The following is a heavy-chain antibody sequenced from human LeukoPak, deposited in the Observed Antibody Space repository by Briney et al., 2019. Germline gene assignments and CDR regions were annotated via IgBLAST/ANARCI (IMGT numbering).Heavy chain of an antibody. V-gene: IGHV4-39*02. Sequence: SETLSLTCSVSGDSISNRNSYWGWIRQSPGKGLEWIGSIYYSVSTYYNPSLKSRVTISVDTSKNQFSLKLVSVTAADTAVYYCARDAPSGLYFDWLKFAIAMGLNWFDPWGQGTLVTVSS. CDR1: GDSISNRNSY. CDR3: ARDAPSGLYFDWLKFAIAMGLNWFDP. D-gene: IGHD3-9*01. J-gene: IGHJ5*02. CDR2: IYYSVST.